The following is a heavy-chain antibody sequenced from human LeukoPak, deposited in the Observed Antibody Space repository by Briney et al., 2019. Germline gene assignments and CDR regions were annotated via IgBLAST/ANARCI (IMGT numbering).Heavy chain of an antibody. D-gene: IGHD1-7*01. Sequence: GGSLRLSCAASEFTFSSYSMNWVRQAPGKGLEWLSYISTGSSTIYYSDSVKGRFTISRDDAKNSLYLQMNSLRAEDTAVYYCARGTTSRALDVSDIWGQGTMVTVSS. V-gene: IGHV3-48*04. J-gene: IGHJ3*02. CDR1: EFTFSSYS. CDR3: ARGTTSRALDVSDI. CDR2: ISTGSSTI.